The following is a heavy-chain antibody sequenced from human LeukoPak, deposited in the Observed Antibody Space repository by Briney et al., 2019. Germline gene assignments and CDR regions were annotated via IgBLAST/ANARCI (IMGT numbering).Heavy chain of an antibody. Sequence: PGGSLRLSCAASGFTFDDYAMHWVRQAPGKGLEWVSGISWNSGTIGYADSVKGRFTISRDNSKNTLYLQMNSLRAEDTAVYYCARDHTFMVRGVTQYYYYYYMDVWGKGTTVTVSS. CDR2: ISWNSGTI. D-gene: IGHD3-10*01. V-gene: IGHV3-9*01. CDR3: ARDHTFMVRGVTQYYYYYYMDV. J-gene: IGHJ6*03. CDR1: GFTFDDYA.